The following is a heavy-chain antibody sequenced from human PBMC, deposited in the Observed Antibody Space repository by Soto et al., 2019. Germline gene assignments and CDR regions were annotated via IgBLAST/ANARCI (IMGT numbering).Heavy chain of an antibody. D-gene: IGHD2-21*01. CDR2: INSNGGNT. V-gene: IGHV3-64*01. J-gene: IGHJ6*02. CDR3: ARRIPFGYGMDV. Sequence: EVQLVESGGGLVQPGGSLRLSCEASGFTFSSYARHWVRQAPGKGLEYVSVINSNGGNTDYASSVKGRFTISRDNSKNTLYLQMGSLRAEDMAVYYCARRIPFGYGMDVWGQGTTVTVSS. CDR1: GFTFSSYA.